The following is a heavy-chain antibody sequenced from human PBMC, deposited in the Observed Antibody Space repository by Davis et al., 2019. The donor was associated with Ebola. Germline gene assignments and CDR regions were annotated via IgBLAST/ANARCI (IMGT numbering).Heavy chain of an antibody. CDR2: ISAYNGNT. D-gene: IGHD2-21*02. V-gene: IGHV1-18*01. Sequence: AASVKVSCKASGYTFTSYGISWVRQAPGQGLEWMGWISAYNGNTNYAQKLQGRVTMTTDTSTSTAYMELRSLRSDDTAVYYCARFFGDTYYYGMDVWGQGTTVTVSS. CDR3: ARFFGDTYYYGMDV. J-gene: IGHJ6*02. CDR1: GYTFTSYG.